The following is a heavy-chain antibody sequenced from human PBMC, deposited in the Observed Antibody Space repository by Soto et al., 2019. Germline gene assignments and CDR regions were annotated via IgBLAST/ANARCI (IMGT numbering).Heavy chain of an antibody. D-gene: IGHD3-10*01. J-gene: IGHJ6*02. CDR3: AGHLGGDYYYYGMDV. V-gene: IGHV4-39*01. CDR2: IYYSGST. Sequence: SETLSLTCTVSGGSISSSSYYWGWIRQPPGKGLEWIGSIYYSGSTYYNPSLKSRVTISVDTSKNQFSLKLSSVTAADTAVYYCAGHLGGDYYYYGMDVWGQGTTVTVSS. CDR1: GGSISSSSYY.